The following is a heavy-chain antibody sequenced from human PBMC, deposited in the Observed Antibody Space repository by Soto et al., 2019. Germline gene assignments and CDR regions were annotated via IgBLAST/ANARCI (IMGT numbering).Heavy chain of an antibody. J-gene: IGHJ4*02. CDR2: IYHSGST. CDR3: AHVDGLRSFDY. D-gene: IGHD4-17*01. Sequence: SETLSLTCAVSGGSISSSNRWSWVRQPPGKGLEWIGEIYHSGSTNYNPSLKSRVTISVDKSKNQFSLNLSSVTAADTAVYYCAHVDGLRSFDYWGQGTLVTVSS. V-gene: IGHV4-4*02. CDR1: GGSISSSNR.